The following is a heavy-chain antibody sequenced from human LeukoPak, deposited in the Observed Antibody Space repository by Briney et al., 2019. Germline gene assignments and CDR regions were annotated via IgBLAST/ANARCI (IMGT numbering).Heavy chain of an antibody. D-gene: IGHD5-12*01. CDR1: GFTFSSYS. CDR2: ISSSSSYI. Sequence: GGSLRLSCAASGFTFSSYSMNWVRQAPGKGLEWVSSISSSSSYIDYADSVKGRFTISRDNAKNSLYLQMNSLRAEDTAVYYCARDSGYEAIISEDAFDIWGQGTMVTVSS. CDR3: ARDSGYEAIISEDAFDI. J-gene: IGHJ3*02. V-gene: IGHV3-21*01.